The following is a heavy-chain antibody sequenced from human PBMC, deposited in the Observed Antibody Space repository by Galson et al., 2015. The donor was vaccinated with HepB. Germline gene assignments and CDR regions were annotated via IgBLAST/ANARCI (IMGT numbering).Heavy chain of an antibody. J-gene: IGHJ4*02. CDR1: GFTFSNYA. Sequence: SLRLSCAASGFTFSNYAMHWVRQAPGKGLQWVAVISYDGSNKYYADSVKGRFTISRDSSKNTLYLQMSSLRPEDTAVFYCARDEHDYGDSWTFEYWGQGALVTVSS. D-gene: IGHD4-17*01. V-gene: IGHV3-30-3*01. CDR3: ARDEHDYGDSWTFEY. CDR2: ISYDGSNK.